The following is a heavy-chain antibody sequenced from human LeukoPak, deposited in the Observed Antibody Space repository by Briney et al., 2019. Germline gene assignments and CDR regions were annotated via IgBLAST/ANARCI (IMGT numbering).Heavy chain of an antibody. D-gene: IGHD2-2*01. CDR2: ISAYNGNT. Sequence: ASVKVSCKASGYTFTSYGISWVRQAPGQGLEWMGWISAYNGNTNYAQKLQGRVTMTTDTSTSTAYMELRSLRSDDTAVYYCARDGGYCSSTSCYVFLDYWGQGTLVTVSS. V-gene: IGHV1-18*01. J-gene: IGHJ4*02. CDR1: GYTFTSYG. CDR3: ARDGGYCSSTSCYVFLDY.